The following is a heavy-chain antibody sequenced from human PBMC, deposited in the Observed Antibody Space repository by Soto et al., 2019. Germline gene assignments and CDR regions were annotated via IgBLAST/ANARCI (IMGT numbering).Heavy chain of an antibody. CDR2: ISGSGGST. V-gene: IGHV3-23*01. Sequence: EVQLLESGGGLVQPGGSLRLSCAASGFTFSSYAMSWVRQAPGKGLEWVSAISGSGGSTYYADSVKGRFTISRDNSKNTLYLQMNSLRAEDTAVYYWAKVEAGEDGSFLDYWGQGTLVTVSS. CDR3: AKVEAGEDGSFLDY. CDR1: GFTFSSYA. J-gene: IGHJ4*02. D-gene: IGHD3-10*01.